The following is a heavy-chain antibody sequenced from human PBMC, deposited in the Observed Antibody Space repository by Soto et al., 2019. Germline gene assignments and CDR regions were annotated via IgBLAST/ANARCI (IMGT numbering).Heavy chain of an antibody. V-gene: IGHV1-69*06. Sequence: QVQLEQSGSEVKEPGSSVKLSCKSSGGIFDNYAIVWVRQAPGQGLEWVGGIIPVFGTPGYSDLLRGRVTITADKSTSTAYLELRGLRSDDTAVYYCARHLYDFVWGSYRFWGQGTLVTVSS. J-gene: IGHJ4*02. D-gene: IGHD3-16*02. CDR3: ARHLYDFVWGSYRF. CDR1: GGIFDNYA. CDR2: IIPVFGTP.